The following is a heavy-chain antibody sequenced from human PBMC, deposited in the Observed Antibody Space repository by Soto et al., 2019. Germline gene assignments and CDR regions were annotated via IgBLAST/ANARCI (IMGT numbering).Heavy chain of an antibody. CDR3: ARERLYYDSGSYASFDY. V-gene: IGHV4-34*01. Sequence: QVQLQKWGAGLLKASETLSLTCAVYGGSFSGHYWSWIRQPPGKGLEWIGELNHSGSTNYNPSLKRRLTISVDTSKNQFSLKLSSVTAADTAMYYCARERLYYDSGSYASFDYWGQGTLVTVSS. CDR1: GGSFSGHY. CDR2: LNHSGST. D-gene: IGHD3-10*01. J-gene: IGHJ4*02.